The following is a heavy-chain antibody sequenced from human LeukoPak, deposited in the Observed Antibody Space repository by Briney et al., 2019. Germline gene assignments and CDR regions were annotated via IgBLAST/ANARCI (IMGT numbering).Heavy chain of an antibody. Sequence: ASVKVSCKASGYTFTAYYLHWVRQAPGQGLEWMGWINPNSGGTNYAQKFQGRVTMTRDTSISTVYMELTRLRSDDTAVYYCARIHGGHNFEMWGPGTLVTVSS. CDR2: INPNSGGT. CDR1: GYTFTAYY. V-gene: IGHV1-2*02. D-gene: IGHD5-24*01. J-gene: IGHJ4*01. CDR3: ARIHGGHNFEM.